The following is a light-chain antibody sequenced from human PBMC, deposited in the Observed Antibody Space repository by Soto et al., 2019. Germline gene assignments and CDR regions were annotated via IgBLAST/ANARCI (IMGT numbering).Light chain of an antibody. V-gene: IGKV3-20*01. CDR2: GAS. Sequence: EIVLTQSPGTLSLSPGERATLSCRASQSISSSYLAWYQQKPGRAPRLLIYGASSRPTGIPDRFSGGGSGTDFYLTISRLEPEDFAVYYCHQYGGSPPITFGQGTRLEIK. J-gene: IGKJ5*01. CDR3: HQYGGSPPIT. CDR1: QSISSSY.